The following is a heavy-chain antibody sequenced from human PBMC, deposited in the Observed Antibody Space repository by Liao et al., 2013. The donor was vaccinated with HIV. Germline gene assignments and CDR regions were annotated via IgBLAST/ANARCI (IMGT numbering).Heavy chain of an antibody. V-gene: IGHV4-59*13. D-gene: IGHD4-23*01. Sequence: QVQLQESGPGLVRPSETLSLTCSVSGGSITGYYWTWIRRPPGKGLEWIGIIYHTGTTYYSPSLKSRVTMSVDTSKNQFSLKLDSVTAADTAEYYCARRGGARDKLSYFFYYMDVWGKGTTVTVSS. J-gene: IGHJ6*03. CDR1: GGSITGYY. CDR3: ARRGGARDKLSYFFYYMDV. CDR2: IYHTGTT.